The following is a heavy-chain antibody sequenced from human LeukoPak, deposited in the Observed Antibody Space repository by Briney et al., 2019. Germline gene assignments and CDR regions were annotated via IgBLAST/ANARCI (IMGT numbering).Heavy chain of an antibody. V-gene: IGHV1-18*01. Sequence: ASVKVSCKASGYTFTSYGISWVRQAPGQGLEWMGWISVYNGNTNYAQKLQGRVTLTTDTSTSTAHTELRSLRSDDTAVYYCARGAPHGSSPPLDYWGQGTLVTVSS. D-gene: IGHD6-13*01. CDR3: ARGAPHGSSPPLDY. J-gene: IGHJ4*02. CDR2: ISVYNGNT. CDR1: GYTFTSYG.